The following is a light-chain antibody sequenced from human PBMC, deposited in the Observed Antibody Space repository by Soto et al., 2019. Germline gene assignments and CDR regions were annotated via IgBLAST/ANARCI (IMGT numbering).Light chain of an antibody. CDR1: QAVTTR. J-gene: IGKJ1*01. Sequence: EIVLTQSPATLSAFPGDRVTLSCTASQAVTTRLAWYQHKPGQAPRLLIYLTSDRAAGVPSRFSAWGSETDFTLTISDVQPEDFAVYYCHQRQSWPRTFGQGTKVDIK. V-gene: IGKV3-11*01. CDR3: HQRQSWPRT. CDR2: LTS.